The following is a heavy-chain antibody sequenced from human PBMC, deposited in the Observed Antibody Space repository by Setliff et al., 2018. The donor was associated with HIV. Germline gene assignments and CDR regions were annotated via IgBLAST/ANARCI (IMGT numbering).Heavy chain of an antibody. V-gene: IGHV1-69*05. CDR1: GGTFSSYG. Sequence: SVKVSCKASGGTFSSYGITWVRQAPGQGLEWMGGITPLLGTTNYAQRFQSRVTLTTDESTNTVFMDLSSLRSEDTAVYYCASPSFGDVDYYYGMDVWGQGTTVTVSS. CDR2: ITPLLGTT. D-gene: IGHD3-10*01. J-gene: IGHJ6*02. CDR3: ASPSFGDVDYYYGMDV.